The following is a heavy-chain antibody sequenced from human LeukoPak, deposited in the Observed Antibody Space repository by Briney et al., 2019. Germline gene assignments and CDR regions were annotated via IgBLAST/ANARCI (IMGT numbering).Heavy chain of an antibody. CDR2: INHSGTA. CDR1: GGSFSGYY. CDR3: ARDGSYCSGGSCYPLDY. V-gene: IGHV4-34*01. D-gene: IGHD2-15*01. Sequence: WETLSLTCAVYGGSFSGYYWTWIRQPPGKGLEWIGEINHSGTANYNPSLKSRVTISVDTSKSQFSLKLSSVTAADTAVYYCARDGSYCSGGSCYPLDYWGQGTLVIVSS. J-gene: IGHJ4*02.